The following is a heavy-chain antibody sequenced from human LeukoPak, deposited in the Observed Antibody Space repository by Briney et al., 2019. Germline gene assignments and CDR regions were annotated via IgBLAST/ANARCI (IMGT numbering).Heavy chain of an antibody. CDR2: ISYDGSNK. CDR1: GFIFSSYA. V-gene: IGHV3-30*04. Sequence: PGGSLRLSCAASGFIFSSYAMHWVRQAPGKGLEWVAVISYDGSNKYYGDSVKGRITISRDNSKNTLYVQMNSLRAEDTAVYYCARLNTLMGIDYWGQGTLVTVSS. D-gene: IGHD5-18*01. J-gene: IGHJ4*02. CDR3: ARLNTLMGIDY.